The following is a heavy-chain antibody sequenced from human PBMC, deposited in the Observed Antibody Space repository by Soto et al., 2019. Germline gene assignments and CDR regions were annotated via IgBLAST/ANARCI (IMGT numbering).Heavy chain of an antibody. CDR2: LYYRGST. D-gene: IGHD6-13*01. CDR3: ARSVGVAAAGPFDY. V-gene: IGHV4-31*03. Sequence: QVQLQESGPGLVKPSQTLSLTCTVSGGSISSGGYYWSWIRQHPGKGLAWIGYLYYRGSTYYNPSLKSRVTISVGTSKNQFALKLSSVTAEETAVYYCARSVGVAAAGPFDYWGQGTRVTVSS. J-gene: IGHJ4*02. CDR1: GGSISSGGYY.